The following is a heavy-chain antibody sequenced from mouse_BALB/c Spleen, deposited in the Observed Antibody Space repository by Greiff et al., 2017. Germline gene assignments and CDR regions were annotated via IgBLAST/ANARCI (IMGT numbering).Heavy chain of an antibody. D-gene: IGHD2-10*02. CDR1: GYSFTSYW. CDR3: ASEGYGNYVAD. Sequence: QVQLKQSGPQLVRPGASVKISCKASGYSFTSYWMHWVKQRPGQGLEWIGMIDPSDSETRLNQKFKDKATLTVDKSSSSAYMQLSSPTSEDSAVYYCASEGYGNYVADWGQGTLVTVSA. CDR2: IDPSDSET. V-gene: IGHV1S126*01. J-gene: IGHJ3*01.